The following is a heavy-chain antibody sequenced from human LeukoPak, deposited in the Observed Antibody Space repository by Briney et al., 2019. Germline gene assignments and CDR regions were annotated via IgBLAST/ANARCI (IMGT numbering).Heavy chain of an antibody. CDR1: GGSISSSSYY. V-gene: IGHV4-39*07. J-gene: IGHJ4*02. CDR3: ARALYSGYDTFDY. Sequence: PSETLSLTCTVSGGSISSSSYYWGWIRQPPGKGLEWIGSIYYSGSTYYNPSLKSRVTISVDTSKNQFSLKLSSVTVADTAVYYCARALYSGYDTFDYWGQGTLVTVSS. CDR2: IYYSGST. D-gene: IGHD5-12*01.